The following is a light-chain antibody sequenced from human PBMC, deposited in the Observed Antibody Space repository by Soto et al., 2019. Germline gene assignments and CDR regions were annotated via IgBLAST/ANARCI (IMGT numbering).Light chain of an antibody. Sequence: DIQMTQSPSTLSASVGDRFVITCRSSQSITTWLAWYQQKPAKAPKLLIYDASSLQSGVPSRFSGSGSGTDFTLTISSLQSEDFAVYYCQQYHNWPPITFGRGTRLEIK. CDR3: QQYHNWPPIT. CDR2: DAS. V-gene: IGKV1-5*01. CDR1: QSITTW. J-gene: IGKJ5*01.